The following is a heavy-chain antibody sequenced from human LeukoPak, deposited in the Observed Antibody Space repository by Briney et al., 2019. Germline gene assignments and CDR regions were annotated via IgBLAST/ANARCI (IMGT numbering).Heavy chain of an antibody. CDR3: ATDHCTRTNCYEDYYHGMDV. J-gene: IGHJ6*02. Sequence: GSVKVSCKASEDTFTGYYIHWVQQAPGQGLEWMGWVNPNNGVTEYAQEFQGRVTMTRDTSLSTAYMELSRLRSDDTAVYYCATDHCTRTNCYEDYYHGMDVWGQGTTVTVSS. V-gene: IGHV1-2*02. D-gene: IGHD2-2*01. CDR1: EDTFTGYY. CDR2: VNPNNGVT.